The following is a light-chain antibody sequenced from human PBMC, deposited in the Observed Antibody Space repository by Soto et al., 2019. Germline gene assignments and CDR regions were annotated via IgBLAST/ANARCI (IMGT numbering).Light chain of an antibody. CDR1: LSLVYSDGSTY. V-gene: IGKV2-30*01. J-gene: IGKJ5*01. Sequence: EVVLTQSPLSLPVTLGQPASISCRSSLSLVYSDGSTYLNWFQQRPGQSPRRLINKVSNRDTGVPDRFSGSSAGNYFLLEISRVEAEDVGVYYRMHNNQWPPITFGQGTRLEIK. CDR3: MHNNQWPPIT. CDR2: KVS.